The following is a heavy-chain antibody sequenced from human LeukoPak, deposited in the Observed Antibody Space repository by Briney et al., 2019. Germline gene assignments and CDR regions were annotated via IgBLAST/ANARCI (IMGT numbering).Heavy chain of an antibody. J-gene: IGHJ6*02. CDR3: ARYCSSIRCSYGMDV. V-gene: IGHV1-18*01. CDR2: ISAYNGNT. CDR1: DYTFTRSG. Sequence: ASVKVSCRASDYTFTRSGISWVRQARGQGLEWMGWISAYNGNTNYAQKLQGRVTMTTDTSTSTAYMELRRLRSDDTAVYYCARYCSSIRCSYGMDVWGQGTTVTVSS. D-gene: IGHD2-2*01.